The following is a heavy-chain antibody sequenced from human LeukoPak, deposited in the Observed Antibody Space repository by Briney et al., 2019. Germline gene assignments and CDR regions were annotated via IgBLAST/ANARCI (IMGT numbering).Heavy chain of an antibody. J-gene: IGHJ6*03. Sequence: SETPSLTCTVSGYSISSGYYWGWIRQPPGKGLEWIGSIYHSGSTYYNPSLKSRVTISVDTSKNQFSLKLSSVTAADTAVYYCARARPTMVRGVTYYYYYMDVWGKGTTVTISS. CDR1: GYSISSGYY. CDR3: ARARPTMVRGVTYYYYYMDV. CDR2: IYHSGST. V-gene: IGHV4-38-2*02. D-gene: IGHD3-10*01.